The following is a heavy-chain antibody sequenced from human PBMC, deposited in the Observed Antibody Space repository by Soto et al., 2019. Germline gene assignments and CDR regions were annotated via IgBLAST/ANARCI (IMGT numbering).Heavy chain of an antibody. CDR2: IYYSGST. J-gene: IGHJ4*02. D-gene: IGHD3-22*01. CDR3: ARPRQKTYYYDSSGFLRGGFDY. V-gene: IGHV4-39*01. CDR1: VVSISSSSYY. Sequence: SESLSLTCTVSVVSISSSSYYWGWIRQPPGTGTEWIGSIYYSGSTYYNPSLKSRVTISVDTSKNQFSLKLSSVTAADTAVYYCARPRQKTYYYDSSGFLRGGFDYWGQGTLVTVS.